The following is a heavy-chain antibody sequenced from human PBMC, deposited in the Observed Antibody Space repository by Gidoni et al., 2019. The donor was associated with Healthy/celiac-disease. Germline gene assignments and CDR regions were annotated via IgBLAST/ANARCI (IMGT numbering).Heavy chain of an antibody. V-gene: IGHV3-30*18. J-gene: IGHJ5*02. D-gene: IGHD2-2*01. CDR2: ISYDGSNK. CDR1: GFTFSSYG. CDR3: AKGYCSSTSCYPWFDP. Sequence: QVQLVESGGGVVQPGRSLSLSCAASGFTFSSYGMHWVRQAPGKGLEWVAVISYDGSNKYYADSVKGRFTISRDNSKNTLYLQMNSLRAEDTAVYYCAKGYCSSTSCYPWFDPWGQGTLVTVSS.